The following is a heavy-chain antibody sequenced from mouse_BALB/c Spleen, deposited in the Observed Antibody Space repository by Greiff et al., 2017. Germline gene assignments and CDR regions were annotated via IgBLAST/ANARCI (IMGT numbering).Heavy chain of an antibody. CDR2: IYPGSGGT. J-gene: IGHJ4*01. D-gene: IGHD1-1*01. V-gene: IGHV1S22*01. CDR3: TRGSSPYYAMDD. Sequence: LQQPGSELVRPGASVKLSCKASGYTFTSYWMHWVKQRHGQGLEWIGNIYPGSGGTNYDEKFKSKGTLTVDTSSSTAYMHLSSLTSEDSAVYYCTRGSSPYYAMDDWGQGTSVTVSS. CDR1: GYTFTSYW.